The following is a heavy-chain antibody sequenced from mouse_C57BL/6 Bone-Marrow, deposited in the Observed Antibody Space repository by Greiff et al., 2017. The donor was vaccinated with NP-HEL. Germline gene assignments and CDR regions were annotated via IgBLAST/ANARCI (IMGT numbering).Heavy chain of an antibody. CDR2: INPYNGGT. J-gene: IGHJ2*01. V-gene: IGHV1-19*01. CDR1: GYTFTDYY. CDR3: ARPLYDGYYLYVDY. D-gene: IGHD2-3*01. Sequence: EVQLQQSGPVLVKPGASVKMSCKASGYTFTDYYMNWVKQSHGKSLEWIGVINPYNGGTSYNQKFKGKATLTVDKSSSTAYMELNSLTSEDSAVYYCARPLYDGYYLYVDYWGQGTTLTVSS.